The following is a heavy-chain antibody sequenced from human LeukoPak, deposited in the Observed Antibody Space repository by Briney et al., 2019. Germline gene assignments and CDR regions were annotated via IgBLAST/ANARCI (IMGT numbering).Heavy chain of an antibody. Sequence: GRSLRLSCVGSGFTFSDYAMTWVRQAPGKGLEWVSSVSGSGRNTFYPDSVEGRFTISRDNSKNTVYLQMNSLRADDTAVYYCVKSRRVGANQRGLFDYWGQGTLVTVSP. CDR1: GFTFSDYA. CDR3: VKSRRVGANQRGLFDY. J-gene: IGHJ4*02. D-gene: IGHD1-26*01. V-gene: IGHV3-23*01. CDR2: VSGSGRNT.